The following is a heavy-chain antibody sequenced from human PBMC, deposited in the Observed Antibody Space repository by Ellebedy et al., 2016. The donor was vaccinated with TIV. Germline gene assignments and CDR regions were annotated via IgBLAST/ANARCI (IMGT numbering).Heavy chain of an antibody. J-gene: IGHJ4*02. CDR3: ARDRSESSYNYKSDY. Sequence: GESLKISCKGSGYIFNTYWIAWVRQLPGAGLEWMGIIYPGNSDATYSPSFQGQVTISADKSISTTYLQWSSLKASDTAMYYCARDRSESSYNYKSDYWGQGTRVTVSS. V-gene: IGHV5-51*01. CDR1: GYIFNTYW. CDR2: IYPGNSDA. D-gene: IGHD3-16*01.